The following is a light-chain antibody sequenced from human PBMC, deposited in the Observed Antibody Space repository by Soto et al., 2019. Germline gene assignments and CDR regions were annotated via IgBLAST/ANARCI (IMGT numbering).Light chain of an antibody. CDR1: QSVRSSF. CDR2: GAS. J-gene: IGKJ1*01. Sequence: EIVMTQSPATLSVSPGERATLSCRASQSVRSSFLAWYQQKPGQAPSLLIYGASTRATGIPVRFSGSASGTEFTLTISSLQSEDFTVYYCQQYNKWPLTFGQGTKVDIK. V-gene: IGKV3-15*01. CDR3: QQYNKWPLT.